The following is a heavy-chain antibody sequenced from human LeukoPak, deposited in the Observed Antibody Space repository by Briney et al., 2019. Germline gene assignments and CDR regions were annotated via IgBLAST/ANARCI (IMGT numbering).Heavy chain of an antibody. D-gene: IGHD5-18*01. J-gene: IGHJ4*02. Sequence: GASVKVSCKASGYTFTDYYMHWVRQAPGQGLEWMGWINPNSGDTNYAQKFQGRVTMTRDTSITTAYMELSGLRSDDTAVYSCARDRASWTYSYGAYFDYWGQGTLVTVSS. CDR1: GYTFTDYY. CDR2: INPNSGDT. CDR3: ARDRASWTYSYGAYFDY. V-gene: IGHV1-2*02.